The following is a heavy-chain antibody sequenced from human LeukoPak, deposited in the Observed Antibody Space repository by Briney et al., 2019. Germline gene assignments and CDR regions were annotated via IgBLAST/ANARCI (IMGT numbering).Heavy chain of an antibody. CDR1: GFTVSSFY. Sequence: PGGSLRLSCAASGFTVSSFYMNWVRQAPGKGLESVSVISNDGVTYYADSVKGRFTISRDNSKNTLYLQMNSLRAEDTAVYYCAKDRSLDSSGYSYFDYWGQGTLVTVSS. CDR3: AKDRSLDSSGYSYFDY. J-gene: IGHJ4*02. D-gene: IGHD3-22*01. V-gene: IGHV3-53*05. CDR2: ISNDGVT.